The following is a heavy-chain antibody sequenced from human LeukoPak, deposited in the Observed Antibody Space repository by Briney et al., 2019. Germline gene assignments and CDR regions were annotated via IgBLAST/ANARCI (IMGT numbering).Heavy chain of an antibody. CDR2: IYYSGST. J-gene: IGHJ4*02. CDR1: GGSISSYY. D-gene: IGHD3-22*01. CDR3: SRGLDSRKLGY. Sequence: SETLSLTCTVSGGSISSYYWSWIRQPPGKGLEWIGYIYYSGSTNYSPSLKSRVTISVDTSKNQFSLNLNSVTAADTAVYFCSRGLDSRKLGYWGQGTLVTVSS. V-gene: IGHV4-59*12.